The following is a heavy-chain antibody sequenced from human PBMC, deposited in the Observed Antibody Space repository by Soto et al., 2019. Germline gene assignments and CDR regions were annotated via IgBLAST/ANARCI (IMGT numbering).Heavy chain of an antibody. J-gene: IGHJ6*02. CDR2: INPNSGGT. D-gene: IGHD3-10*01. CDR3: AREVTNIRGARVYGMDV. V-gene: IGHV1-2*02. CDR1: GYMFTGYH. Sequence: QVQLVQSGAEVKKPGASVKVSCKASGYMFTGYHIHWVRQAPGQGLEWMGSINPNSGGTNYGQKFQGRVPMTSDVSISTAYMELTRLRTDDTAVYYCAREVTNIRGARVYGMDVWGQGTTVTVS.